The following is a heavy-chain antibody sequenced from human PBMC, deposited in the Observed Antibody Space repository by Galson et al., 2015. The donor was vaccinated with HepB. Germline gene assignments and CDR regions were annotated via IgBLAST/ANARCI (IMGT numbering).Heavy chain of an antibody. CDR1: GGSISSYY. D-gene: IGHD2-2*02. J-gene: IGHJ3*02. CDR2: IYYSGST. Sequence: SETLSLTCTVSGGSISSYYWSWIRQPPGKGLEWIGYIYYSGSTNYNPSLKSRVTISVDTSKNQFSLKLSSVTAADTAVYYCARGDLVVPAAIQRAFDIWGQGTMVTVSS. V-gene: IGHV4-59*12. CDR3: ARGDLVVPAAIQRAFDI.